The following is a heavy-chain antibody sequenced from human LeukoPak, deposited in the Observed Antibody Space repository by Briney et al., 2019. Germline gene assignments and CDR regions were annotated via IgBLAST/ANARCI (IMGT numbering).Heavy chain of an antibody. Sequence: GESLKISCKGSGYSFTNYWIGWVRQMPGKGLEWMGIVYPGDSDTKYSPFFKGQVTISADKSISTAYLQWSSLKASDTAMYYCARGHQLIAAQYFDYWGQGTLVTVSS. CDR3: ARGHQLIAAQYFDY. J-gene: IGHJ4*02. CDR1: GYSFTNYW. V-gene: IGHV5-51*01. D-gene: IGHD6-6*01. CDR2: VYPGDSDT.